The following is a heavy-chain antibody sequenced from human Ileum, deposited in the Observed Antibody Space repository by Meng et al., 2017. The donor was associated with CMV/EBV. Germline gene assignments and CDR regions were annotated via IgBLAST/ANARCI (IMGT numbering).Heavy chain of an antibody. CDR1: CASISSGDYY. CDR3: ARFRIAALGNLFDP. V-gene: IGHV4-30-4*08. D-gene: IGHD6-13*01. J-gene: IGHJ5*02. Sequence: QVQLQEAGPGLVKPSQTLSLSCTVSCASISSGDYYWSWIRQPPGKGLEWIGYIFFSGNTYYNPSLNNRVIISIDTPRNQFSLKVDSVTAADTAVYYCARFRIAALGNLFDPWGHGTLVTVSS. CDR2: IFFSGNT.